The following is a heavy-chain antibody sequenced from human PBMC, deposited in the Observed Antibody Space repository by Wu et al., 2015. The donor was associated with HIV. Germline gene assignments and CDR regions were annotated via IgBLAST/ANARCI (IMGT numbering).Heavy chain of an antibody. J-gene: IGHJ4*02. Sequence: QVQLVQSGAEVKKPKSSVKVSCKASGGTFSSYSISWIRQAPGQGLEWMGGIIPLFETTHYAQKFRDRVTITTDESTSTAYMELRSLTSEDTAIYYCARVYSSTWYDFFDSWGQGTLVSVSS. CDR3: ARVYSSTWYDFFDS. CDR1: GGTFSSYS. CDR2: IIPLFETT. D-gene: IGHD6-13*01. V-gene: IGHV1-69*05.